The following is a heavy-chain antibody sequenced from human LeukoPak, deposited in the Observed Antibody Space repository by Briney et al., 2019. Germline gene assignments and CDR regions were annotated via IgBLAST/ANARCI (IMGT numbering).Heavy chain of an antibody. CDR1: GFTFSSYG. V-gene: IGHV3-30*03. CDR2: ISYDGSNK. Sequence: GGSLRLSCAASGFTFSSYGMHWVRQAPGKGLEWVAVISYDGSNKYYADSVKGRFTISRDNSKNTLYLQMNSLRVEDTAVFYCARDQYDTWSRRGNFDSWGQGTLVIVSS. CDR3: ARDQYDTWSRRGNFDS. J-gene: IGHJ4*02. D-gene: IGHD3-3*01.